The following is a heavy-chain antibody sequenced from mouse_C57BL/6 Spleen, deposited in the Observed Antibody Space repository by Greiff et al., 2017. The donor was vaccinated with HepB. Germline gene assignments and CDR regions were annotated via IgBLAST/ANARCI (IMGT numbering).Heavy chain of an antibody. D-gene: IGHD6-1*01. J-gene: IGHJ4*01. Sequence: EVQVVESGPGLVKPSQSLSLTCSVTGYSITSGYYWNWIRQFPGNKLEWMGYISYDGSNNYNPSLKNRISITRDTSKNQFFLKLNSVTTEDTATYYCARGASLDDYYAMDYWGQGTSVTVSS. CDR1: GYSITSGYY. CDR3: ARGASLDDYYAMDY. V-gene: IGHV3-6*01. CDR2: ISYDGSN.